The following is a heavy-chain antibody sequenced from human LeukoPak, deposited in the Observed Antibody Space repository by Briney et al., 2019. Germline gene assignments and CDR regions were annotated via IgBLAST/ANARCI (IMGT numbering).Heavy chain of an antibody. Sequence: PSQTLSLTCTVSGGSISSGSYYWSWIRQPAGKGLEWIGRIYTSGSTNYNPSLKSRVTISVDTSKNQFSLKLSSVTAADTAVYYCARSGDDYGDYSNAFDIWGQGTTVTVSS. CDR3: ARSGDDYGDYSNAFDI. V-gene: IGHV4-61*02. D-gene: IGHD4-17*01. CDR1: GGSISSGSYY. J-gene: IGHJ3*02. CDR2: IYTSGST.